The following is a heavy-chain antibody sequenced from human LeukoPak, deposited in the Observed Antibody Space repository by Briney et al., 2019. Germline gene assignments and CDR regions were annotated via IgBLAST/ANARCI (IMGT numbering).Heavy chain of an antibody. CDR2: IYHSGST. V-gene: IGHV4-4*02. D-gene: IGHD6-19*01. Sequence: SGTLSLTCAVSGGSISSNNWWGWVRQPPGKGLEWIGEIYHSGSTNYNSSLKSRVTISVDKSKNQFSLRLSSVTAADTAMYYCARGGTTVAGTFWFDPWGQGTLVTVSS. J-gene: IGHJ5*02. CDR1: GGSISSNNW. CDR3: ARGGTTVAGTFWFDP.